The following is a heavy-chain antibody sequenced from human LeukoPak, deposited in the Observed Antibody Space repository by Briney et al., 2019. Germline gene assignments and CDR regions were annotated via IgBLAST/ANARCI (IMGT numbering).Heavy chain of an antibody. CDR3: AKEWTYTGARYFYFLDV. D-gene: IGHD2-8*02. V-gene: IGHV1-2*02. J-gene: IGHJ6*03. Sequence: ASVKVSCKASGYTFTGYYMHWVRQAPGQGLEWMGWINPNSGGTNYAQKFQGRVTMTADTIITTAYMELNRLRSDDTALYYCAKEWTYTGARYFYFLDVWGKGTTVTVSS. CDR1: GYTFTGYY. CDR2: INPNSGGT.